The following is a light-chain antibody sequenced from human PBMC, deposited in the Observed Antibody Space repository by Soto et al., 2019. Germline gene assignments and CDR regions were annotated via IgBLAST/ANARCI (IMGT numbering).Light chain of an antibody. Sequence: DIVMTQSLATLSVSPGERATLSCRASQTISSNLAWYQQKPGQTPRLLIYGASTRAAGIPARFSGSGSGTDFTLTITSLQSEDFAVYYCQQYNNWPPFTFGPGTKVDIK. CDR2: GAS. J-gene: IGKJ3*01. V-gene: IGKV3-15*01. CDR3: QQYNNWPPFT. CDR1: QTISSN.